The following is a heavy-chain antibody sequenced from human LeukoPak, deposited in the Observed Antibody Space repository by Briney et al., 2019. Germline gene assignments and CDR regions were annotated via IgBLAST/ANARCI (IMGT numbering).Heavy chain of an antibody. D-gene: IGHD3-10*01. Sequence: ASVKVSCKASGYTFTSYGISWVRQAPGQGLEWMGWISAYNGNTDYAQKLQGRVTMTTDTSTSTAYMELRSLRSDDTAVYYCARDVSITMVRGDFDPWDQGTLVTVSS. J-gene: IGHJ5*02. CDR3: ARDVSITMVRGDFDP. CDR1: GYTFTSYG. V-gene: IGHV1-18*01. CDR2: ISAYNGNT.